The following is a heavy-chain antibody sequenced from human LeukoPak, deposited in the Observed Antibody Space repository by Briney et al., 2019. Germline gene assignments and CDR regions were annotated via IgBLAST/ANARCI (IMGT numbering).Heavy chain of an antibody. V-gene: IGHV4-4*09. CDR2: IYTSGGT. D-gene: IGHD1-1*01. CDR1: GGSVTTYY. CDR3: ARHLHNQPSPSFDP. J-gene: IGHJ5*02. Sequence: SETLSLTCSVSGGSVTTYYWSWIRQPPGKGLEWIGYIYTSGGTNHNPSLTSRVTISVDTSKNQFSLKLTSVTAADTAVYYCARHLHNQPSPSFDPWGQGTLVTVSS.